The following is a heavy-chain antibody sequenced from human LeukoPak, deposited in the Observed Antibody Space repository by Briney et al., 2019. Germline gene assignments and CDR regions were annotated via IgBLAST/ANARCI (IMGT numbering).Heavy chain of an antibody. CDR2: INHSGST. V-gene: IGHV4-34*01. CDR3: ARGYYCGY. Sequence: SETLSLTCTVSGGSISSYYWSWIRQPPGKGLEWIGEINHSGSTNYNPSLKSRVTISVDTSKNQFSLKLSSVTAADTAVYYCARGYYCGYWGQGTLVTVSS. J-gene: IGHJ4*02. CDR1: GGSISSYY.